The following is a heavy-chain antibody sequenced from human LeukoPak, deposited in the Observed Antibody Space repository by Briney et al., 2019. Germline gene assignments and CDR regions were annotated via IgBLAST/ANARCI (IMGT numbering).Heavy chain of an antibody. J-gene: IGHJ4*02. V-gene: IGHV3-7*01. D-gene: IGHD1-1*01. CDR1: GFTFNNYS. CDR2: IQQDGSAK. Sequence: GGSLRLSCAASGFTFNNYSMSWVRQAPGKGLEWVANIQQDGSAKYYVDSVKGRFTISRDNAKNSLFLQMNSLRAEDTAIYYSTRWKDYPPIATGFWGQGTMVTVSS. CDR3: TRWKDYPPIATGF.